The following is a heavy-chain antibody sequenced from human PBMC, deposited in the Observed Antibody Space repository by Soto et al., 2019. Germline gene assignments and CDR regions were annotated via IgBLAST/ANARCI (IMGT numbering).Heavy chain of an antibody. Sequence: ASVKVSCKASGYTFTSYYMHWVRQAPGQGLEWMGIINPSGGSTSNAQKFQGRVTMTRDTSTSTVYMELSSLRSEDTAVYYCARDFITGTKRARDAFDIWGQGTMVTVSS. V-gene: IGHV1-46*01. D-gene: IGHD1-20*01. CDR3: ARDFITGTKRARDAFDI. CDR2: INPSGGST. CDR1: GYTFTSYY. J-gene: IGHJ3*02.